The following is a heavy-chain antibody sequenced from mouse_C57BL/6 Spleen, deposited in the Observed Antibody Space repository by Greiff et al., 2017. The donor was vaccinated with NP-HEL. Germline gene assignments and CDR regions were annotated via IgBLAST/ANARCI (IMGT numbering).Heavy chain of an antibody. CDR1: GYTFTSYW. V-gene: IGHV1-61*01. D-gene: IGHD2-10*02. Sequence: QVQLKQPGAELVRPGSSVKLSCKASGYTFTSYWMDWVKQRPGQGLEWIGKIYPSDSGTHYNQKFKDKATLTVDKSSSTAYMQLSSLTSEDSAVYYCAMWYGNSFAYWGQGTLVTVSA. CDR3: AMWYGNSFAY. CDR2: IYPSDSGT. J-gene: IGHJ3*01.